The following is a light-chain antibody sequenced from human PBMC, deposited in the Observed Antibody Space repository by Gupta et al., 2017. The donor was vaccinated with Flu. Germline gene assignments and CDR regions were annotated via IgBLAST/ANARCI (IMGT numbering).Light chain of an antibody. J-gene: IGKJ2*01. CDR2: DAS. CDR3: QKRSNWPPYT. V-gene: IGKV3-11*01. CDR1: QSVSTY. Sequence: EIVLTQSPATLSLSPGERATLFCRASQSVSTYLAWYQHKPGQAPRLLIYDASNRATGIPARFSGGGSGTDFTLTISSLEPEDFAFYYCQKRSNWPPYTFGQGTRLEIK.